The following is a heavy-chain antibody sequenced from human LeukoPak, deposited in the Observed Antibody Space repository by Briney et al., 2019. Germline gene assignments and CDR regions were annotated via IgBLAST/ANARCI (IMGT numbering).Heavy chain of an antibody. CDR3: ARAHSSGSYNWFDR. Sequence: SETLSLTCAVYGGSFSGHYWSWIRQPPGKGLEWIGEINHSGSTNYNPSLKSRVTISVDTSKNQFSLKLSSVTAADTAVYYCARAHSSGSYNWFDRWGQGTLVTVSS. CDR1: GGSFSGHY. V-gene: IGHV4-34*01. J-gene: IGHJ5*02. CDR2: INHSGST. D-gene: IGHD6-19*01.